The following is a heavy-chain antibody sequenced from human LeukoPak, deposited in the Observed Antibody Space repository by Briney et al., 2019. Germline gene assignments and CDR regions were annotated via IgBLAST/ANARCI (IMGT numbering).Heavy chain of an antibody. CDR2: INPNSGGT. Sequence: ASVKVSCKASGYTFTGYYMHWVRPAPGQGLEWMGWINPNSGGTNYAQKFQGRVTMTRDTSISTAYMELSRLRSDDTAVYYCARSRITFGGVIVILDYWGQGTLVTVSS. CDR3: ARSRITFGGVIVILDY. V-gene: IGHV1-2*02. D-gene: IGHD3-16*02. CDR1: GYTFTGYY. J-gene: IGHJ4*02.